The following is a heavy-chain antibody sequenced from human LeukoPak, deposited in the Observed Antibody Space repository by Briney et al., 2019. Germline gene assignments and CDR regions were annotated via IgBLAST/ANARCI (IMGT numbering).Heavy chain of an antibody. V-gene: IGHV4-39*07. Sequence: SETLSLTCTVSGGSISSSSYYWGWIRQPPGKGLEWIGSIHYSGSTNYNPSLKSRVTISVDTSKNQFSLKLSSVTAADTAVYYCAGELYDILTGYDYWGQGTLVTVSS. CDR1: GGSISSSSYY. CDR2: IHYSGST. D-gene: IGHD3-9*01. CDR3: AGELYDILTGYDY. J-gene: IGHJ4*02.